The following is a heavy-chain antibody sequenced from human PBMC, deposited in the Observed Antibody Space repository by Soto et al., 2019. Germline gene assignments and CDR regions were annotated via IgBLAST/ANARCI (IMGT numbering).Heavy chain of an antibody. CDR2: THYSGRT. J-gene: IGHJ5*02. CDR1: GASITSGDHY. CDR3: ARELRGRRLGWNWCDP. Sequence: QVQVQESGPRLVEPSQTLSLICTVSGASITSGDHYWTWIRQHPGRGLEWIGYTHYSGRTYYTPSLKCLAAISFVTSKNDFSLRLRAVTAADTAVSYCARELRGRRLGWNWCDPWGQGTPVTVS. D-gene: IGHD3-3*01. V-gene: IGHV4-31*01.